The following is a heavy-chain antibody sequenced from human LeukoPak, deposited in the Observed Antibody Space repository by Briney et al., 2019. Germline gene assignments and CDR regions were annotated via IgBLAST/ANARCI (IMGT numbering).Heavy chain of an antibody. CDR3: VRQFAS. CDR2: VSGSGSTV. CDR1: GFTFGVHI. J-gene: IGHJ4*02. V-gene: IGHV3-48*01. Sequence: GGTLGLSCAASGFTFGVHIMNWARRHPGKRLEWVAYVSGSGSTVYYADSVKGQFTVSRDNGKSSLYLQMNSLRVEDTALYYCVRQFASWGQGTLVTVSS.